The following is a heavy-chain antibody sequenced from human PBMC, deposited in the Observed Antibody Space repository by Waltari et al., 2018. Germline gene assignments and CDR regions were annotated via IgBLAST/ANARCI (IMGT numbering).Heavy chain of an antibody. V-gene: IGHV1-2*02. CDR3: SRKRSRNAFDY. CDR1: GYTFTGYY. Sequence: QVQLVQSGAEVKKPGASVKVSCKASGYTFTGYYIHWVRQAPGHGLEWMGWINPDTNGTNYTQRFQGRVTMTRDTSISTAYMELSRLRSDDTAVYYCSRKRSRNAFDYWGQGTLVTVSS. CDR2: INPDTNGT. D-gene: IGHD1-1*01. J-gene: IGHJ4*02.